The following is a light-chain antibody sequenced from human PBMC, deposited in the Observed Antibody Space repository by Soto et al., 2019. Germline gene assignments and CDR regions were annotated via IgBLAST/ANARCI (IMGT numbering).Light chain of an antibody. CDR2: TTS. CDR1: QSISYY. J-gene: IGKJ1*01. V-gene: IGKV1-39*01. Sequence: DIHMTQSPSSLSASVGNIFTITCRASQSISYYLNWYQQKPGRAPRLLIYTTSSLQSGVPSKFSGSASGTDFTLTISSLKPEDFATYYCQQSYTTPWTFGQGTQVDIK. CDR3: QQSYTTPWT.